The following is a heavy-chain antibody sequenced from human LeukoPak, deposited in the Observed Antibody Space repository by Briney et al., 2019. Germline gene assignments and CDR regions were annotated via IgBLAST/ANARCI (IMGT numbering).Heavy chain of an antibody. Sequence: GGSLRLSCAASGFTFSSYGMHWVRQAPGEGLEWVAFIRYDGSNKYYADSVKGRFTISRDNSKNTLYLQMNSLRAEDTAVYYCAKMKATNYYGSGSSPMDVWGKGTTVTVSS. J-gene: IGHJ6*03. CDR3: AKMKATNYYGSGSSPMDV. CDR1: GFTFSSYG. D-gene: IGHD3-10*01. CDR2: IRYDGSNK. V-gene: IGHV3-30*02.